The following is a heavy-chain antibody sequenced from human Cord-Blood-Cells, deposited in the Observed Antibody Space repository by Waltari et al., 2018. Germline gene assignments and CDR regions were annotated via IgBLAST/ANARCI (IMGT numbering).Heavy chain of an antibody. CDR2: ISGSGGST. CDR3: AKFHSSSWFWFDY. V-gene: IGHV3-23*01. Sequence: EVQLLESGGGLVQPGGYLRLSCAASGFTFSSYALSWVRQAPGKGLEWVSAISGSGGSTYYADSVKGRFTISRDNSKNTLYLQMNSLRAEDTAVYYCAKFHSSSWFWFDYWGQGTLVTVSS. CDR1: GFTFSSYA. D-gene: IGHD6-13*01. J-gene: IGHJ4*02.